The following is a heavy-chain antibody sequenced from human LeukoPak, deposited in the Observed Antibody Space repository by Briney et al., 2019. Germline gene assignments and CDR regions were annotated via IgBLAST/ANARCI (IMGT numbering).Heavy chain of an antibody. CDR3: ARGDSRGYYYTSGFDP. CDR2: ISYDGSNK. V-gene: IGHV3-30*03. D-gene: IGHD3-22*01. J-gene: IGHJ5*02. Sequence: GGSLRLSCAASGFTFSSYGMHWVRQAPGKGLEWVAVISYDGSNKYYADSVKGRFTISRDNSKNTLYLQMNSLRAEDTAVYYCARGDSRGYYYTSGFDPWGQGTLVTVSS. CDR1: GFTFSSYG.